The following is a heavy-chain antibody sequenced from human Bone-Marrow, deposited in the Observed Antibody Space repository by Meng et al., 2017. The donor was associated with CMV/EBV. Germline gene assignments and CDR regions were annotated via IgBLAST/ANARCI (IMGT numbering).Heavy chain of an antibody. CDR3: ARCFGYCSSTSCYRVDYYYYYGMDV. V-gene: IGHV4-34*01. CDR2: INHSGST. CDR1: GGSFSGYY. J-gene: IGHJ6*02. Sequence: SETLSLTCAVYGGSFSGYYWSWIRQPPGKGLEWIGEINHSGSTNYNPSLKSRVTISVDTSKNQFSLKLSSVTAADTAVYYCARCFGYCSSTSCYRVDYYYYYGMDVCGQGTTVTASS. D-gene: IGHD2-2*02.